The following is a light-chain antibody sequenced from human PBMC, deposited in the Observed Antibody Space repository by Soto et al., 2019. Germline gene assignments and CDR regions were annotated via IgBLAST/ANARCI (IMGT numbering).Light chain of an antibody. Sequence: EIVLTQSPATLSVSPGERATLSCRTSQSVSNYLAWYQQKPGQAPRLLISDASKRATGIPARFSGSGSGTDVTLTISSLEPEDFAVYYCQQRINWPAHFGGGTKVEIK. CDR2: DAS. V-gene: IGKV3-11*01. CDR3: QQRINWPAH. J-gene: IGKJ4*01. CDR1: QSVSNY.